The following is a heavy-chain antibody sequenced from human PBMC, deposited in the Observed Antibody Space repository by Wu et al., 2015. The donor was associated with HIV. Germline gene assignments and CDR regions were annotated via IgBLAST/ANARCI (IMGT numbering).Heavy chain of an antibody. CDR2: TTPMFGST. D-gene: IGHD3-10*01. V-gene: IGHV1-69*05. J-gene: IGHJ5*02. CDR3: ARELEDPTIMVRAGFDP. Sequence: QVHLVQSGAEVKKPGSSVKVSYKASGGIFTKYDINWVRQAPGKGLEWMGGTTPMFGSTNYAQKFQGRVTITSDVYTSTVYLELSSLRSEDTAIYYCARELEDPTIMVRAGFDPWGQGTLVTVSS. CDR1: GGIFTKYD.